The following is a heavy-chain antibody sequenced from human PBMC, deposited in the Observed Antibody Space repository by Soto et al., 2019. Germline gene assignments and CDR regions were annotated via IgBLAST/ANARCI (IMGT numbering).Heavy chain of an antibody. V-gene: IGHV3-30*18. J-gene: IGHJ6*02. CDR2: ISYDGSNK. D-gene: IGHD3-16*02. Sequence: QVQLVESGGGVVQPGRSLRLSCAASGFTFSNYGMHWVRQAPGKGLEWVAVISYDGSNKYYADSVKGRFTISRDNSKNTLYLQMNSLRAEDTAVYYCAKDDIWGSYRHRGMDVWGQGTTVTVSS. CDR1: GFTFSNYG. CDR3: AKDDIWGSYRHRGMDV.